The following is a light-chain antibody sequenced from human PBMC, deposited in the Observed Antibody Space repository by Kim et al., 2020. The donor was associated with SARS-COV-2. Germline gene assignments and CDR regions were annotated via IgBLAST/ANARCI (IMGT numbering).Light chain of an antibody. CDR2: DAS. CDR3: QQYNSDWT. CDR1: QSISNW. V-gene: IGKV1-5*01. Sequence: SASVGDRVTIPCRASQSISNWLAWYQQKAGKAPKLLIYDASSLETGVPSRFSGSGSGTEFTLTISSLQPDDFATYYCQQYNSDWTFGQGTKVDIK. J-gene: IGKJ1*01.